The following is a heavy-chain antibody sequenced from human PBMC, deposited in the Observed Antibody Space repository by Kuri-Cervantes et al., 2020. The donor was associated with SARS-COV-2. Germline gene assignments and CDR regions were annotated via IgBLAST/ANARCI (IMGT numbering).Heavy chain of an antibody. Sequence: GESLKISCAASGFTFSSYWMHWVRQAPGKGLVWVSRSNSDVSSTSYADSVKGRFTISRDKAKNTLYLQMNSLRAEDTAVYYCASLSNLEWLPPWGQGTLVTVSS. J-gene: IGHJ5*02. CDR3: ASLSNLEWLPP. CDR1: GFTFSSYW. V-gene: IGHV3-74*01. D-gene: IGHD3-3*01. CDR2: SNSDVSST.